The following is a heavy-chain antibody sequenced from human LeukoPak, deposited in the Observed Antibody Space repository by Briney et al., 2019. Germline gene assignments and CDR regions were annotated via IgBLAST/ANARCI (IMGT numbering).Heavy chain of an antibody. CDR2: IARSTDII. J-gene: IGHJ4*02. D-gene: IGHD4-17*01. CDR1: GFTFSDNS. V-gene: IGHV3-48*02. Sequence: GGSLRLSCAASGFTFSDNSMTWVRQAPGKGLEWVSYIARSTDIIYYADSVGGRFTISRDSARNSLYLQMNSLRDEDTAVYYCARIIPSYGAIDYWGQGSLVTVSS. CDR3: ARIIPSYGAIDY.